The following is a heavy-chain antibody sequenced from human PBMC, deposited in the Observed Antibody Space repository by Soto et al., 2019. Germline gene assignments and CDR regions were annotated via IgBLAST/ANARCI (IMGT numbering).Heavy chain of an antibody. CDR2: LHDSGIT. CDR3: ARDRGSAIDF. J-gene: IGHJ4*02. D-gene: IGHD3-16*01. V-gene: IGHV4-61*03. CDR1: GGSVSSGNFY. Sequence: SETLSLTCTVSGGSVSSGNFYWTWIRQPPGKGLEWIGYLHDSGITNYNPSLKSRVTISVDTSKNHFSLKLSSVTAADTAVYYCARDRGSAIDFCGQGPLVTVYS.